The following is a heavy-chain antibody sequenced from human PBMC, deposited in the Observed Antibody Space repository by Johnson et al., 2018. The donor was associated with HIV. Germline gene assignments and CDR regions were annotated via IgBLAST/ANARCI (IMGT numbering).Heavy chain of an antibody. CDR1: GFTFSSYT. J-gene: IGHJ3*02. Sequence: QVQLVESGGGVVQPGRSLRLSCAASGFTFSSYTIHWVRQAPGKGLEWVAVISYDGSNKYYADSVKGRFTISRDNSKNTLYLQMNSLRAEDTAVYYCARGGLLSPDAFDIWGQGTMVTVSS. CDR3: ARGGLLSPDAFDI. D-gene: IGHD2-21*02. V-gene: IGHV3-30-3*01. CDR2: ISYDGSNK.